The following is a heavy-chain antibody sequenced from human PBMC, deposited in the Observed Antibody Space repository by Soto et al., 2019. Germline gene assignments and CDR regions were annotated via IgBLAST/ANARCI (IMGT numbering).Heavy chain of an antibody. CDR3: ARDRDSSGLG. V-gene: IGHV3-30*19. Sequence: GGSLRLSCAASGFTFSSYGTHWVRQAPGKGLEWVAVISYDGSNKYYADSVKGRFTISRDNSKNTLYLQMNSLRAEDTAVYYCARDRDSSGLGWGQGTLVTVSS. J-gene: IGHJ4*02. D-gene: IGHD6-19*01. CDR2: ISYDGSNK. CDR1: GFTFSSYG.